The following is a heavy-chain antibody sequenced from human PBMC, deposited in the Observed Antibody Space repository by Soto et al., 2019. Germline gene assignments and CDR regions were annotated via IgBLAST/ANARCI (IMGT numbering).Heavy chain of an antibody. V-gene: IGHV5-51*01. CDR2: IYPGDSDT. CDR3: ARGGYSGNSKDPFYI. Sequence: GESLKISCKGSGYTFTAYWIGWVRQMPGRGLEWMGIIYPGDSDTRYSPSFQGQVTISADKSITTAYLQWSSLKASDSAMFYCARGGYSGNSKDPFYIWGPGTMVTVSS. J-gene: IGHJ3*02. CDR1: GYTFTAYW. D-gene: IGHD6-25*01.